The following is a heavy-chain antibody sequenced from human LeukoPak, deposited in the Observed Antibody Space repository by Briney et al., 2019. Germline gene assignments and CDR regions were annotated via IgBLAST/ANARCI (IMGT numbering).Heavy chain of an antibody. Sequence: SETLSLTGSGSGTSISTNYWSWIRQPPGKGLEWLGCIFCSGGTNYKPSLKSRITISVDTSKNQLSLRLSYVTAADTAVYYCARHVDYWGQGTLVTVSS. CDR1: GTSISTNY. J-gene: IGHJ4*02. CDR3: ARHVDY. CDR2: IFCSGGT. V-gene: IGHV4-59*08.